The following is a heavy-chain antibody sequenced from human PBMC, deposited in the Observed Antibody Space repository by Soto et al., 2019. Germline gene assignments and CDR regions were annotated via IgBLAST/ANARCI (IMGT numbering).Heavy chain of an antibody. V-gene: IGHV4-59*01. Sequence: QVQLQESGPGLVRPSETLSLTCSVSGGSMNSYYWSWIRQPPVKGLEWLGYVYSGGTSKDNVSLESRITMSLDTSRNQFSLSLNSVTAADTAVDFCARYSPPKKSYDSNPGWFDPWGQGTLVAVSS. D-gene: IGHD2-15*01. J-gene: IGHJ5*02. CDR1: GGSMNSYY. CDR2: VYSGGTS. CDR3: ARYSPPKKSYDSNPGWFDP.